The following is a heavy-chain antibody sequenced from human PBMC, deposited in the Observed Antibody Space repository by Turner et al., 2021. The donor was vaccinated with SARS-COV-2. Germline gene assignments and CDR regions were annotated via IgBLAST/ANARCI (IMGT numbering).Heavy chain of an antibody. CDR2: INPSGGST. CDR1: GYTFTSYY. CDR3: ARDTIYYYDSSGYFRLDY. D-gene: IGHD3-22*01. V-gene: IGHV1-46*03. Sequence: QVQLVQSGAEVKKPGASVKVSCKASGYTFTSYYMPWVRQAPGQGLEWMGIINPSGGSTSYAQKFQGRVTMTRDTSTSTVYMELSSLRSEDTAVYYCARDTIYYYDSSGYFRLDYWGQGTLVTVSS. J-gene: IGHJ4*02.